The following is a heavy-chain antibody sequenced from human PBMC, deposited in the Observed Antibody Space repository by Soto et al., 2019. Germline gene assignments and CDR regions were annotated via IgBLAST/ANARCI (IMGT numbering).Heavy chain of an antibody. V-gene: IGHV3-11*06. J-gene: IGHJ5*02. CDR1: GFTFSDYY. D-gene: IGHD4-17*01. CDR3: AREGGDLNWFDP. Sequence: PVGSLRLSCAASGFTFSDYYISWIRQAPGKGLEWVSYISSSSGNTNYADSVKGRFTISRDNAKNSLYLQMNSLRAEDTAVYYCAREGGDLNWFDPWGQGTLVTVS. CDR2: ISSSSGNT.